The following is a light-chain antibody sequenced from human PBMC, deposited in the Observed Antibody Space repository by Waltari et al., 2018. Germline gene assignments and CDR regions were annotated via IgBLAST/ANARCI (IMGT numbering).Light chain of an antibody. Sequence: SYELTQPSSVSVSPGQTAKITCSGDVLAKKYSRWFQQKPGQAPILVIYKDSDRPSGIPERFSGSSSGTTVTLTISGAQVEDEADYYCYCATDNNRVFGGGTRLTVL. CDR1: VLAKKY. CDR2: KDS. J-gene: IGLJ3*02. CDR3: YCATDNNRV. V-gene: IGLV3-27*01.